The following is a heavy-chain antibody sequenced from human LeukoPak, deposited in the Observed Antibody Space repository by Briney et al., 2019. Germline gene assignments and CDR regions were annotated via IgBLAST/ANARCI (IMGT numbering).Heavy chain of an antibody. V-gene: IGHV4-59*01. CDR2: IYYSGST. J-gene: IGHJ6*03. CDR1: GGSISSYY. D-gene: IGHD5-18*01. CDR3: ARTTEGGYTYNYFYYYYMDV. Sequence: PSETLSLTCTVSGGSISSYYWSWIRQPPGRGLEWIGYIYYSGSTNYNPSLKSRISISVDTSKNQFSLKLSSVTAADTAVYYCARTTEGGYTYNYFYYYYMDVWGKGTTVTISS.